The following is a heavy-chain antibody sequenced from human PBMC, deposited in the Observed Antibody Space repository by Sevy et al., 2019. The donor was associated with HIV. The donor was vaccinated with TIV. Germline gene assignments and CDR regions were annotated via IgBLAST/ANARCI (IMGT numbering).Heavy chain of an antibody. CDR2: ISAGGGST. Sequence: GGSLRLSCAASGFPFSTYALSWVRQAPGKGLEWVSSISAGGGSTYYAKSVKGRFTISRDNSKNMLYLQMNSLTAEDTALYYCAKDRHDYGDYEFASWGQGTLVTVSS. V-gene: IGHV3-23*01. CDR3: AKDRHDYGDYEFAS. CDR1: GFPFSTYA. D-gene: IGHD4-17*01. J-gene: IGHJ4*02.